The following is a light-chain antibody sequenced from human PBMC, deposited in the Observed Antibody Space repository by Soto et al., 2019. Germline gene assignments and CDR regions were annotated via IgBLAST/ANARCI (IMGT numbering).Light chain of an antibody. Sequence: EIVLTQSPATLSLSPGERATLSCRASQSVSSYLAWYQQKPGQAPRLLIYDASNRATGIPARFSGSGSGTDFTLTSSSLEPEDFAVYYCQQRSNWQVTFGGGTKVEIK. V-gene: IGKV3-11*01. CDR3: QQRSNWQVT. J-gene: IGKJ4*01. CDR1: QSVSSY. CDR2: DAS.